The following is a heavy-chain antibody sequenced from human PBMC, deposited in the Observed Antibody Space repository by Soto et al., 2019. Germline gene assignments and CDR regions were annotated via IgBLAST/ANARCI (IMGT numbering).Heavy chain of an antibody. CDR2: IRGKGKTVAT. D-gene: IGHD2-21*02. CDR3: TRQGPLGLRGIFYSYAMDV. V-gene: IGHV3-73*02. Sequence: EVHVVESGGGLVQPGGSLRLSCEASGFSFSGSTMHWVRQSSGKGLEWLGRIRGKGKTVATVYAASVKGRFAMSHDNSETLVYVQTTSLTSDDTASYYCTRQGPLGLRGIFYSYAMDVWGQGTTVTVSS. CDR1: GFSFSGST. J-gene: IGHJ6*02.